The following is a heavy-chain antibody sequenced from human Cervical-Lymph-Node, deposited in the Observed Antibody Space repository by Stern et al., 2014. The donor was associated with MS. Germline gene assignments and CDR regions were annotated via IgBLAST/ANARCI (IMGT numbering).Heavy chain of an antibody. D-gene: IGHD3-9*01. Sequence: VQLVESGGGVVQPGRSLRLSCSVSGFTFKSYAMHWVRQAPGKGLAWVTFISYDGNSKYYADSVKGRFTISRDNSKNTLYLQMSSLRTEDTAVYYCARDLRAHDISYWGQGTLVTVSS. CDR3: ARDLRAHDISY. J-gene: IGHJ4*02. CDR1: GFTFKSYA. V-gene: IGHV3-30*04. CDR2: ISYDGNSK.